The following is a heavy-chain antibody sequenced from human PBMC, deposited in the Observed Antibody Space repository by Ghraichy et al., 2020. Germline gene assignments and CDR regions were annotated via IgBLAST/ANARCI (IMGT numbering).Heavy chain of an antibody. CDR2: IYHSGGT. CDR3: ARDHAGAYYYYAMDV. D-gene: IGHD2-8*02. V-gene: IGHV4-31*03. CDR1: GDSITSGDYY. J-gene: IGHJ6*02. Sequence: SETLSLTCTVSGDSITSGDYYWTWIRQHLGKGLEWIGYIYHSGGTYYNPSLKSRLTISVDTSKNQFSLKLSSVTAADTAVYYCARDHAGAYYYYAMDVWGQGTTVTVSS.